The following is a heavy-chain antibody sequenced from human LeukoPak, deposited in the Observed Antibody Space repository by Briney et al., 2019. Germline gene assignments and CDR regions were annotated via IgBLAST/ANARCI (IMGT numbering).Heavy chain of an antibody. CDR2: IYYSGST. J-gene: IGHJ5*02. Sequence: PSQTLSLTCTVSGGSISSGGYYWSWIRQHPGKGLEWIGYIYYSGSTYYNPSLKSRVTISVDTSKNQFSLKLSSVTAADTAVYYCARSEPLIVVVAASMTGWFDPWGQGTLVTVSS. D-gene: IGHD2-15*01. CDR1: GGSISSGGYY. V-gene: IGHV4-31*03. CDR3: ARSEPLIVVVAASMTGWFDP.